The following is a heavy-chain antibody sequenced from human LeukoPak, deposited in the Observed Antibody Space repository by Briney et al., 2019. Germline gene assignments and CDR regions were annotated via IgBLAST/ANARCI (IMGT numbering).Heavy chain of an antibody. CDR2: IYYSGST. CDR3: ARHGSGGLFDY. V-gene: IGHV4-59*08. D-gene: IGHD2-15*01. CDR1: GGSISSYY. J-gene: IGHJ4*02. Sequence: SETLSLTCTVSGGSISSYYWSWIRQPPGKGPEWIGYIYYSGSTNYNPSLKSRVTISVDTSKNQFSLKLSSVTAADTAVYYCARHGSGGLFDYWGQGTLVTVSS.